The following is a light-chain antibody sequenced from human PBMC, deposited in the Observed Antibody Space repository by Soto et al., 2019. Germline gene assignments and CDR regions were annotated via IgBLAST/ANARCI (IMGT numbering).Light chain of an antibody. CDR1: QDIGSD. V-gene: IGKV1-6*01. Sequence: IQLTQSPAAMSSSVWPRVIITCRASQDIGSDLAWYQQKPGKAPKRLIYAASSLQSGVPSRFSGSGSGTDFTLTVSSLQPEDFATYYCLQDYNYPYTFGQGTK. CDR2: AAS. CDR3: LQDYNYPYT. J-gene: IGKJ2*01.